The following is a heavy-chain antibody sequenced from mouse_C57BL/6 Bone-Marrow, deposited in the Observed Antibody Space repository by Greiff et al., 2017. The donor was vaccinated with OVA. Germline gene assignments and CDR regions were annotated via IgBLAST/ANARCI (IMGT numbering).Heavy chain of an antibody. Sequence: EVKLVESGGGLVQPKGSLKLSCAASGFTFNTYAMHWVRQAPGKGLEWVARKRSKSSNYATYYADSVKDRFTISRDDSQSMLYLQMNNLKTEDTAMYYCVRDCGYYYGSSYGFFAYWGQGTLVTVSA. CDR2: KRSKSSNYAT. CDR3: VRDCGYYYGSSYGFFAY. CDR1: GFTFNTYA. V-gene: IGHV10-3*01. J-gene: IGHJ3*01. D-gene: IGHD1-1*01.